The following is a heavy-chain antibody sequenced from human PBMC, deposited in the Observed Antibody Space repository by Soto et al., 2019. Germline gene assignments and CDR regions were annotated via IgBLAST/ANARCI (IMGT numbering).Heavy chain of an antibody. Sequence: EVQLLESGGGLVQPGGSLRLSCAASGFSFNSFAMSWVRQAPGKGLEWVSAISGDGYSTYYADSVKGRFTVSRDNSNNTHYLQMDSLRAEDTAVYYCAISSGYYDSRARFDYWGQGSLVTVSS. CDR3: AISSGYYDSRARFDY. V-gene: IGHV3-23*01. D-gene: IGHD3-22*01. CDR2: ISGDGYST. CDR1: GFSFNSFA. J-gene: IGHJ4*02.